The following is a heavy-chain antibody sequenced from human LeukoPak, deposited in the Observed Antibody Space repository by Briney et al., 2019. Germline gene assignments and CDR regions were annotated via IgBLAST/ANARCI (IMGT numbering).Heavy chain of an antibody. J-gene: IGHJ4*02. CDR2: ISHVGSNK. V-gene: IGHV3-30-3*01. CDR1: GFTFGDYA. Sequence: PGGSLRLSCTASGFTFGDYAMSWVRQAPGKGLEWVAVISHVGSNKYYADSVQGRFSISRDNSKNTLYLQMNSLRAEDTAVYYCARDFLRRGYDFWSGYYDYWGQGTLVTVSS. CDR3: ARDFLRRGYDFWSGYYDY. D-gene: IGHD3-3*01.